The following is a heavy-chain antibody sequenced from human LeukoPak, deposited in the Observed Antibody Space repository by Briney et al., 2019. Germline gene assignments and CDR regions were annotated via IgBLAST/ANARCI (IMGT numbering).Heavy chain of an antibody. V-gene: IGHV1-2*02. CDR3: ARGGYCSSTSCYKWFDP. Sequence: ASVKVSCKASGYTFTCYYMHWVRQAPGQGLEWMGWINPNSGGTSYAQKFQGRVTMTRDTSISTAYMELSRLRSDDTAVYYCARGGYCSSTSCYKWFDPWGQGTLVTVSS. CDR2: INPNSGGT. J-gene: IGHJ5*02. CDR1: GYTFTCYY. D-gene: IGHD2-2*02.